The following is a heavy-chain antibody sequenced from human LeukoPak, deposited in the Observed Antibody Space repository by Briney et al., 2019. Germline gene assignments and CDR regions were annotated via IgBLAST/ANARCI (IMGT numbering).Heavy chain of an antibody. CDR1: GFTFSNYG. D-gene: IGHD4-17*01. J-gene: IGHJ4*02. V-gene: IGHV3-23*01. Sequence: GGSLRLSCAASGFTFSNYGMSWVRQAPGRGLEWVSTISGSGESTYYADSVKGRFTISRDNSKNTVYLQLNSLRAEDTAVYYCAKDRDYGDYVPENWGQGTLVTVSS. CDR3: AKDRDYGDYVPEN. CDR2: ISGSGEST.